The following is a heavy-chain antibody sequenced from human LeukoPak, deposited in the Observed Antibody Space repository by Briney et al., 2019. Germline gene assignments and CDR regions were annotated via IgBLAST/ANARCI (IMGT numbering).Heavy chain of an antibody. Sequence: PGRSLRLSCAASGFTFSSYGMHWVRHAPGKGLEWVAVIWYDGSNKYYADSVKGRFTISRDNSKNTLYLQMNSLRAEDTAVYYCARWIAVAGTYYYGMDVWGKGTTVTVSS. CDR2: IWYDGSNK. CDR3: ARWIAVAGTYYYGMDV. CDR1: GFTFSSYG. V-gene: IGHV3-33*01. D-gene: IGHD6-19*01. J-gene: IGHJ6*04.